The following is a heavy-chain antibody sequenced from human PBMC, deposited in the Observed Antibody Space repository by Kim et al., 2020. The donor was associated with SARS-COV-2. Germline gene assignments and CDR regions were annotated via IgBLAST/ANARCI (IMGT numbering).Heavy chain of an antibody. D-gene: IGHD6-13*01. CDR1: GFTFTNSW. V-gene: IGHV3-7*03. Sequence: GGSRRLSCVASGFTFTNSWMGWVRQAPGKGLEWVANIKRDGSEIFYVDSVKGRFTISRDNAKNSVYLQMDSLRPEDTAVYYCARDAAGYTPFDYWGQGTLVTVSS. J-gene: IGHJ4*02. CDR2: IKRDGSEI. CDR3: ARDAAGYTPFDY.